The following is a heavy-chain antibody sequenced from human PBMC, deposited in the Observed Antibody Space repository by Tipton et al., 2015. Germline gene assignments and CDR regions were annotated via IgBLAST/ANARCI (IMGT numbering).Heavy chain of an antibody. Sequence: SLRLSCAASGFAFDDYAMHWVRQAPGKGLEWVSGISWNSGSIGYADSVKGRFTISRDNAKNSLYLQMNSLRAEDTAVYYCARDGDESSGYYPRYLDYWGQGNLVTVSS. CDR1: GFAFDDYA. J-gene: IGHJ4*02. CDR3: ARDGDESSGYYPRYLDY. CDR2: ISWNSGSI. V-gene: IGHV3-9*01. D-gene: IGHD3-22*01.